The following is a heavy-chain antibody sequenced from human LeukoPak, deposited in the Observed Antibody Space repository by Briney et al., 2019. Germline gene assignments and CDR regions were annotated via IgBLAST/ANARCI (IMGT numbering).Heavy chain of an antibody. Sequence: GGSLRLSCAASGFTFSTYAMGWVRQVPGKGLEWVSSIGDSDSRTYYAASVKGRFTISRDNSKSTLFLQMNSLRVDDTAVYYCAKESVVPIAMAFDYWGQGTLVTVSS. CDR2: IGDSDSRT. CDR1: GFTFSTYA. CDR3: AKESVVPIAMAFDY. D-gene: IGHD2-2*01. J-gene: IGHJ4*02. V-gene: IGHV3-23*01.